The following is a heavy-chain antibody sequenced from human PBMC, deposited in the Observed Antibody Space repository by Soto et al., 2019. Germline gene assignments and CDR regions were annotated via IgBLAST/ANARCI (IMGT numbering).Heavy chain of an antibody. Sequence: QVQLVESGGGVVQPGRSLRLSCAASGFTFSSYGRHWVRQAPGKGLEWVAVIWYDGSNKYYADSVKGRFTISRDNSKNTLYLQMNSQRAEDTAVYYCARDNSPIQLDYGMDVWGQGTTVTVSS. CDR2: IWYDGSNK. J-gene: IGHJ6*02. CDR1: GFTFSSYG. CDR3: ARDNSPIQLDYGMDV. V-gene: IGHV3-33*01. D-gene: IGHD5-18*01.